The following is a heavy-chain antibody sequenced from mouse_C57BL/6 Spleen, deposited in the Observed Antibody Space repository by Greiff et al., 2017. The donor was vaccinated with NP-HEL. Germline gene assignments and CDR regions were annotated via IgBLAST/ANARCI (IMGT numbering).Heavy chain of an antibody. CDR3: ASYGSSSTFAY. J-gene: IGHJ3*01. CDR2: IGPGSGST. CDR1: GYTFTDYY. D-gene: IGHD1-1*01. Sequence: VQLQQSGAELVKPGASVKISCKASGYTFTDYYINWVKQRPGQGLEWVGKIGPGSGSTYYNEKFKGKGTLTADKSSSTAYMQLSSLTSEDSAVYFCASYGSSSTFAYWGQGTLVTVSA. V-gene: IGHV1-77*01.